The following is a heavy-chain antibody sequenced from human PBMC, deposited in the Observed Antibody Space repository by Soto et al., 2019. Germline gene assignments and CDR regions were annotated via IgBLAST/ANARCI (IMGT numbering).Heavy chain of an antibody. J-gene: IGHJ4*02. CDR1: GFTFSSYW. CDR3: ARTYNWNYVFGY. CDR2: INSDGSST. D-gene: IGHD1-7*01. Sequence: PGGSLRLSCAASGFTFSSYWMHWVRQAPGKGLVWVSRINSDGSSTSYADPVKGRFTISRDNAKNTLYLQMNSLRAEDTAVYYCARTYNWNYVFGYWGQGTLVTVSS. V-gene: IGHV3-74*01.